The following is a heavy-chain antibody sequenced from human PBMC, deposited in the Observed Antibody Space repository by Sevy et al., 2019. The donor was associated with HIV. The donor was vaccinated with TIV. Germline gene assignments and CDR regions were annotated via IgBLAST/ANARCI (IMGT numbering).Heavy chain of an antibody. CDR3: ARVTEDTGRGRRGYRAIEY. Sequence: GESLKISCAASGFTFSRYWMSWVRQAPGRGLQWVATIKEDGSQKYYVYSVKGRFTISRDNAENSVYLQMNSLRAEDTAVYYCARVTEDTGRGRRGYRAIEYWGQGTLVTVSS. J-gene: IGHJ4*02. D-gene: IGHD3-3*01. V-gene: IGHV3-7*01. CDR2: IKEDGSQK. CDR1: GFTFSRYW.